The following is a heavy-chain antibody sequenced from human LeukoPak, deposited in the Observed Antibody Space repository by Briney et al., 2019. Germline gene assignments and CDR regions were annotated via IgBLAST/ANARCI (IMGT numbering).Heavy chain of an antibody. Sequence: GGSLRLSCAASGFTVSTNYMSWVRQAPGKGLEGVSLIYSGGGTYYADSVKGRFTISRDNSRNTLSLQIISLRVDDTAVYYCARGFRSVTTWGYFDYWGQGALVTVSS. CDR3: ARGFRSVTTWGYFDY. J-gene: IGHJ4*02. CDR2: IYSGGGT. CDR1: GFTVSTNY. V-gene: IGHV3-66*01. D-gene: IGHD4-17*01.